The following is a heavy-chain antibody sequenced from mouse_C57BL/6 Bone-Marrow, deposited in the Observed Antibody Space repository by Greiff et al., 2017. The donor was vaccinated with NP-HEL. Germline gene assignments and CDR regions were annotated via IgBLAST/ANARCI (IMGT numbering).Heavy chain of an antibody. J-gene: IGHJ2*01. D-gene: IGHD2-2*01. V-gene: IGHV1-74*01. CDR3: APLGHYYGDDSYFDY. CDR1: GYTFTSYW. CDR2: IHPSDSDT. Sequence: QVQLQQPGAELVKPGASVKVSCKASGYTFTSYWMHWVKQRPGQGLEWIGRIHPSDSDTNYNQKFKGKATLTVDKSSSTAYMQLSSLTSEDSAVYYCAPLGHYYGDDSYFDYWGQGTTLTVSS.